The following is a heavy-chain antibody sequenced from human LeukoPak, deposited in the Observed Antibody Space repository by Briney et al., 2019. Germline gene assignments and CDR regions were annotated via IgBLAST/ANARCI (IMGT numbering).Heavy chain of an antibody. D-gene: IGHD3-22*01. CDR3: AKNYYDSSGLFDY. CDR1: GFTFSSYS. V-gene: IGHV3-21*01. J-gene: IGHJ4*02. CDR2: ISSSSTYI. Sequence: GGSPRLSCAASGFTFSSYSMNWVRQAPGKGLEWVSSISSSSTYIYYADSVKGRFTISRDNAKNSLYLQMNSLRAEDTAVYYCAKNYYDSSGLFDYWGQGTLVTVSS.